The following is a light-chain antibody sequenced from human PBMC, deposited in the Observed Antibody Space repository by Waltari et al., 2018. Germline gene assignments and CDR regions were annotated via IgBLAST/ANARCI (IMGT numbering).Light chain of an antibody. CDR3: LSRDTTAARM. J-gene: IGLJ3*02. V-gene: IGLV3-19*01. CDR1: RLRRYY. Sequence: SSELTQDPTMSVALGQTVSITCQGDRLRRYYASWYQRRPGQAPLLILYGHNNRPAGVPDRFSGTTSGNTDSMTSTEAQEEDGADYYCLSRDTTAARMYGGGIRLTV. CDR2: GHN.